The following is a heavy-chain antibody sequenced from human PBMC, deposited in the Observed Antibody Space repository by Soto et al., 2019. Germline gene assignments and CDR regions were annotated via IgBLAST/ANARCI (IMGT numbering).Heavy chain of an antibody. D-gene: IGHD2-2*01. CDR2: IYPGDSDT. Sequence: PWESLTISGTCSGDSFIRYWIGWVRQMPGKGLEWMGIIYPGDSDTRYSPSFQGQVTISADKSISTAYLQWSSLKASDTAMYYCARRRVPASHYYYGMDVWGQGTAVTVSS. CDR1: GDSFIRYW. J-gene: IGHJ6*02. V-gene: IGHV5-51*01. CDR3: ARRRVPASHYYYGMDV.